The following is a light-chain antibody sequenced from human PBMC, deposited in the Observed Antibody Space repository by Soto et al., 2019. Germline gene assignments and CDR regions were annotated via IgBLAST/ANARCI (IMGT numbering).Light chain of an antibody. CDR3: QNYYSALWT. CDR2: SAS. V-gene: IGKV1-27*01. J-gene: IGKJ1*01. CDR1: QGITNY. Sequence: DIQVTQSPSSLSTSVGDTVTITCRASQGITNYLAWYQLKPGKVPKLLIYSASTLQLGVPSRFSGSGSGTDFTLTISSLQPEDVATYYCQNYYSALWTFGQGTKVEIK.